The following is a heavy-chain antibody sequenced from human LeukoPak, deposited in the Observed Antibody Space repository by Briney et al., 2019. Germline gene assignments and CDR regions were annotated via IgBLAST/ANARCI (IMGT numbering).Heavy chain of an antibody. CDR1: WYTITNKY. J-gene: IGHJ5*02. V-gene: IGHV1-46*01. CDR3: ATDHPMANTAWWFDP. Sequence: ASMKVFCKGSWYTITNKYMHWGRQAPGQGLEGIGVINPSGTGTSYAQRFQGRITMSRDTSTSTVYMELSSLRSEDTAFYYCATDHPMANTAWWFDPWGQGTLVTVSS. D-gene: IGHD5-24*01. CDR2: INPSGTGT.